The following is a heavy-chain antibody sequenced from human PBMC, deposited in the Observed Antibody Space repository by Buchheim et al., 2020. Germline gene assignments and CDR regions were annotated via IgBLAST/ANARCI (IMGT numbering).Heavy chain of an antibody. V-gene: IGHV3-30*03. CDR3: AGEDV. Sequence: VQLVESGGGVVQPGRSLRLSCAASGFTLTNYGMHWVRQAPGKGLEWVAVISYDGSNKYYADSVKGRFTISRDNSKNTLYLQMNSLRAEDTAVYYCAGEDVWGKGTT. J-gene: IGHJ6*03. D-gene: IGHD3-10*01. CDR2: ISYDGSNK. CDR1: GFTLTNYG.